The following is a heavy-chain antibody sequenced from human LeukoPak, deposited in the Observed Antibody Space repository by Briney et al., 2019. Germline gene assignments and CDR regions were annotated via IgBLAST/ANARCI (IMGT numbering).Heavy chain of an antibody. CDR3: AKAHVGYCRGGSCGYFDY. J-gene: IGHJ4*02. Sequence: PGGSPRLSCVASGVSFSSYVMSCVCQAPGERVWRVSSISVSGGNTYAADSVKGWFTISRDNSKNTLYLQMNSLRAEDTAVYYCAKAHVGYCRGGSCGYFDYWGQGTLVTVSS. CDR1: GVSFSSYV. V-gene: IGHV3-23*01. D-gene: IGHD2-15*01. CDR2: ISVSGGNT.